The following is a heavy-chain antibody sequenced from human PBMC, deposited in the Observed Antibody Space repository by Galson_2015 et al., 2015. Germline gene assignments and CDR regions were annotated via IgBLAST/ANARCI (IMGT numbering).Heavy chain of an antibody. CDR2: ISGSGGST. D-gene: IGHD3-10*01. Sequence: SLRLSCAASGSIFSNFPMTWVRQAAGKGLEWVSEISGSGGSTYYADSVKGRFTISRDNSQNTVYLQVDSLRAEDTAVYYCAKTAIRGLIFSGSYLDLWGRGTLVTVSS. J-gene: IGHJ2*01. V-gene: IGHV3-23*01. CDR3: AKTAIRGLIFSGSYLDL. CDR1: GSIFSNFP.